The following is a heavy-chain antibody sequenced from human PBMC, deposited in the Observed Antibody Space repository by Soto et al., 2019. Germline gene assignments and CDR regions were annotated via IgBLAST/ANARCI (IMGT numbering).Heavy chain of an antibody. CDR1: GYTFISHG. J-gene: IGHJ6*02. CDR3: ARVSSSIVVVPGYGMDV. Sequence: QVQLVQSGVEVKKPGASVKVSCKASGYTFISHGISWVRQAPGQGLEWMGWISGKNGNTNYAQKLQGRVTLTTDTSTSTAYMDLRSLRSAATAVYYCARVSSSIVVVPGYGMDVWGQGTTVTVSS. V-gene: IGHV1-18*04. D-gene: IGHD2-15*01. CDR2: ISGKNGNT.